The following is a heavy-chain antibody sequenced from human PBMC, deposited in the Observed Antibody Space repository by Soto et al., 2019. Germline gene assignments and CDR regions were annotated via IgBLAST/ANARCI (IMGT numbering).Heavy chain of an antibody. V-gene: IGHV3-23*01. CDR3: AKDREDFYGSGTASFDY. CDR2: IPHRGDNT. CDR1: GFTFTSYA. J-gene: IGHJ4*02. D-gene: IGHD3-10*01. Sequence: EVQLLESGGGLVQPGVSLRLSCAASGFTFTSYAMSWVRQAPGKGLEWVSAIPHRGDNTYFADSVKGRFTISRDNSKNTLSLQMNSLRAEDTAIYYCAKDREDFYGSGTASFDYWGQGTLVTVSS.